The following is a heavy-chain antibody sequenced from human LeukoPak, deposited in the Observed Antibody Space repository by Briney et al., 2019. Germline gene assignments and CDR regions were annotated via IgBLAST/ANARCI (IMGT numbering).Heavy chain of an antibody. CDR2: ISYDGSNK. CDR1: GFTFSSYA. CDR3: ARDVVVVVLAEDYYYYGMDV. Sequence: GGSLRLSCAASGFTFSSYAMHWVRQAPGKGLEWVAVISYDGSNKYYADSVKGRFTISRDNSKNTLYLQMNSLRAEDTAVYYCARDVVVVVLAEDYYYYGMDVWGQGTTVTVSS. D-gene: IGHD2-2*01. J-gene: IGHJ6*02. V-gene: IGHV3-30-3*01.